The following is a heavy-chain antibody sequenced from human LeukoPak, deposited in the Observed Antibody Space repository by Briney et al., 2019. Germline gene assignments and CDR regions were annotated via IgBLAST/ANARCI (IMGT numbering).Heavy chain of an antibody. CDR2: IYYSGST. CDR1: DDSISTYY. V-gene: IGHV4-59*01. D-gene: IGHD6-19*01. Sequence: SETLSPXCTVSDDSISTYYWSWIRQPPGKGLEWIGYIYYSGSTNYNPSLKSRVTISIDTSKKQLSLKLSSVTAADTALYYCARAKKAVAGFFDYWGQGTLVTVSS. J-gene: IGHJ4*02. CDR3: ARAKKAVAGFFDY.